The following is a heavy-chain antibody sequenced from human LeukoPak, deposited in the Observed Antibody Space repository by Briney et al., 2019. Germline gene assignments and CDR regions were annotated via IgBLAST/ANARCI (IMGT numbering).Heavy chain of an antibody. CDR1: GFTFSSYD. CDR3: ARDIYGSGGWFDP. D-gene: IGHD3-10*01. CDR2: IDTAGET. J-gene: IGHJ5*02. Sequence: GGSLRLSCAASGFTFSSYDMHWVRQATGKGLEWVSAIDTAGETYYPGSVKGRFTISRENAKNSLYLQMNSLRAEDTAVYYCARDIYGSGGWFDPWGQGTLVTVSS. V-gene: IGHV3-13*01.